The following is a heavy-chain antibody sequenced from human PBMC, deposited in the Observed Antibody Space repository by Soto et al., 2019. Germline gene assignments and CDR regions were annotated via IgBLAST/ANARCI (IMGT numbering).Heavy chain of an antibody. Sequence: LETLSLTCTVSGGSSSSYDWSWIRQPPGKGLEWIGYIYYSGRTKYNPSLKSRVTISVDTSKNQFSLKLSSVTAADTAVYYRAKRHTTVPTPANYFDYWGQGTLVTVSS. CDR3: AKRHTTVPTPANYFDY. CDR1: GGSSSSYD. J-gene: IGHJ4*02. V-gene: IGHV4-59*01. D-gene: IGHD1-1*01. CDR2: IYYSGRT.